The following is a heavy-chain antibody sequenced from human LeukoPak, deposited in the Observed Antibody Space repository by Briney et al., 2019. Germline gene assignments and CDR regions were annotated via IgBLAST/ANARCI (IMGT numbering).Heavy chain of an antibody. CDR2: ISHSGST. Sequence: SETLSLTCAVYGESFSGHYRSWIREPPGKGLEWVGEISHSGSTNYNPYLQSRGTIEEETYKNQFSLKLIPVTAADTAVYYCASLPRKYNWKDGTKYYNGMDVWGKGTTVTVPS. CDR3: ASLPRKYNWKDGTKYYNGMDV. CDR1: GESFSGHY. D-gene: IGHD1-20*01. V-gene: IGHV4-34*01. J-gene: IGHJ6*04.